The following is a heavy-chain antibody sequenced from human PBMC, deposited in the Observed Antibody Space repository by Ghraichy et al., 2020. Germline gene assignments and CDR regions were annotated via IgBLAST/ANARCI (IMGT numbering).Heavy chain of an antibody. D-gene: IGHD6-13*01. CDR2: INHTGST. CDR1: GGSFSAYY. J-gene: IGHJ4*02. Sequence: SETLSLTCAVYGGSFSAYYWSWIRQPPGKGLEWIGEINHTGSTNYNPSLKSRVTISVDTSKNQFSLKLSSVTAADTAVYYCARGVDVGSSTDSWGQGTLVNVS. CDR3: ARGVDVGSSTDS. V-gene: IGHV4-34*01.